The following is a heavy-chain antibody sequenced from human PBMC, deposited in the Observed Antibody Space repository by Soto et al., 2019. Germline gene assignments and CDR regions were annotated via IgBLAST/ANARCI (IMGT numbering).Heavy chain of an antibody. CDR1: GFTFSNYG. Sequence: QVQLVESGGGVLQPGRSLRLSCAASGFTFSNYGMHWVRQAPGKGLEWVAVISYDGSIKYYAESVRGRFTISRDNSKNTLYRQMNSLRTEDTAVYYCAKERYDTVTATLHNWFDPWGQGTLVTVSS. D-gene: IGHD1-1*01. V-gene: IGHV3-30*18. CDR2: ISYDGSIK. CDR3: AKERYDTVTATLHNWFDP. J-gene: IGHJ5*02.